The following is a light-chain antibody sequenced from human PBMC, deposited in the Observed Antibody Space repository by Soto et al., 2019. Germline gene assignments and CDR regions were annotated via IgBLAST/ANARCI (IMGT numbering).Light chain of an antibody. Sequence: DIQMTQSPSSLSASVGDKVTITCRASQGIRNALAWYQQKPGKAPKRLIYGASTLQSGVPSRFSGSGSATEFTLTTTSLQPEDFATYYCVQHDTDPLTFGGGTKVDI. J-gene: IGKJ4*01. V-gene: IGKV1-17*01. CDR2: GAS. CDR1: QGIRNA. CDR3: VQHDTDPLT.